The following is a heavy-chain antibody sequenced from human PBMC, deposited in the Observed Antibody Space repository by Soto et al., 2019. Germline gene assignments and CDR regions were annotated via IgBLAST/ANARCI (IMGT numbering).Heavy chain of an antibody. CDR1: GYTFNLYY. CDR3: ASAISTYYYDSSGPTGAFDI. J-gene: IGHJ3*02. D-gene: IGHD3-22*01. CDR2: INPNSGGT. Sequence: ASVRVYYSASGYTFNLYYMHFVRQTPGQGLEWMGWINPNSGGTNYAQKFQGWVTMTRDTSISTAYMELSRLRSDDTAVYYFASAISTYYYDSSGPTGAFDIWGQGTMVTVSS. V-gene: IGHV1-2*04.